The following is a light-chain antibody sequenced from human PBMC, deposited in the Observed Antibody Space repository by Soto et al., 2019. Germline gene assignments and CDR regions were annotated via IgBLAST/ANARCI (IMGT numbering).Light chain of an antibody. CDR1: QSIGVW. CDR2: KTS. V-gene: IGKV1-5*03. Sequence: DLQMTHSPSTLSASVGDRDTITCRASQSIGVWLAWYQQKPGTAPKLLIYKTSTLDSGVPLRFSGSGSGTEFTLTISSLQPDDFATYYCQQYINYFRTFGQGTKV. CDR3: QQYINYFRT. J-gene: IGKJ1*01.